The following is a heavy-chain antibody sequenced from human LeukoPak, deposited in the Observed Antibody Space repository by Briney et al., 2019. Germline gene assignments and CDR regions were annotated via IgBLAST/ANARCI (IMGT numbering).Heavy chain of an antibody. CDR3: ARVYYYDSSGGYQHPLGY. D-gene: IGHD3-22*01. Sequence: GGSLRLSCAASGFTFSSYAMSWVRQAPGKGLEWVSAISGSGGSTYYADSVKGRFTISRDNAKNSLDLQMNSLRAEDTALYYCARVYYYDSSGGYQHPLGYWGQGTLVTVSS. CDR2: ISGSGGST. V-gene: IGHV3-23*01. J-gene: IGHJ4*02. CDR1: GFTFSSYA.